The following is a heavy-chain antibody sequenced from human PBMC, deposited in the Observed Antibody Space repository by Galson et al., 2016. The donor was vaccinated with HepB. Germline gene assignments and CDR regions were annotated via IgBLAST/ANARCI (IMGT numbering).Heavy chain of an antibody. CDR2: ISSSSSYI. CDR1: GFTFSSYS. V-gene: IGHV3-21*01. D-gene: IGHD1-1*01. J-gene: IGHJ4*02. Sequence: SLRLSCAASGFTFSSYSMNWVRQAPGKGLEWVSSISSSSSYIYYADSVKGRFTISRDNAKNSLYLQMNSLRAEDTAVYYCARASDLEGGIEYWGQGTLVTVSS. CDR3: ARASDLEGGIEY.